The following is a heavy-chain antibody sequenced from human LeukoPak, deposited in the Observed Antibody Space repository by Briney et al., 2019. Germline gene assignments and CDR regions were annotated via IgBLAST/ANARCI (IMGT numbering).Heavy chain of an antibody. CDR1: GGSISSYYWT. J-gene: IGHJ4*02. V-gene: IGHV2-5*01. Sequence: TLSLTCTVSGGSISSYYWTWIRQPPGKALEWLALIYWNDDKRYSPSLKSRLTITKDTSKNQVVLTMTNMDPVDTATYYCAHEGIAAADYYFDYWGQGTLVTVSS. CDR3: AHEGIAAADYYFDY. CDR2: IYWNDDK. D-gene: IGHD6-13*01.